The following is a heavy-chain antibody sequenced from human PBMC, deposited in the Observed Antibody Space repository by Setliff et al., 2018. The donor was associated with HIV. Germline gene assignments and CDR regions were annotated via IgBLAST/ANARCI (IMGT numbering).Heavy chain of an antibody. D-gene: IGHD3-10*01. CDR2: INTGNANT. J-gene: IGHJ2*01. CDR3: ARDGRVLLWFGELAWYFDL. V-gene: IGHV1-3*04. Sequence: ASVKVSCKASGYTFTSYTIHWVRQAPGQRLEWMGWINTGNANTKYSQKFQDRVTITRDTSASTAHMELSSLRSEDTAVYYCARDGRVLLWFGELAWYFDLWGRGTLVTVSS. CDR1: GYTFTSYT.